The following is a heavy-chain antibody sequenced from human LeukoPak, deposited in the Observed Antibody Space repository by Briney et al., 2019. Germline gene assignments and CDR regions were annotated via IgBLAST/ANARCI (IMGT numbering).Heavy chain of an antibody. CDR3: AELGITMVGGV. V-gene: IGHV3-48*03. D-gene: IGHD3-10*02. CDR1: GFTFSSYE. CDR2: ISSSGSTI. J-gene: IGHJ6*04. Sequence: GGSLRLSCEASGFTFSSYEMNWVRQAPGKGLEWVSYISSSGSTIYYADSVKGRFTISRDNAKNSLYLQMNSLRAEDTAVYYCAELGITMVGGVWGKGTTVTISS.